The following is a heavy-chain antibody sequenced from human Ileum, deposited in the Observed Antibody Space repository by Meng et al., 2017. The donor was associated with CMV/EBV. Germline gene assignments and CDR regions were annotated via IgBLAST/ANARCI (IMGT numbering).Heavy chain of an antibody. CDR3: AKDRYFEPAHFDY. CDR2: ISSTSSYI. V-gene: IGHV3-21*01. D-gene: IGHD3-9*01. CDR1: GFTFSDYS. Sequence: GGSLRLSCAASGFTFSDYSMNWVRQAPGKGLEWVSSISSTSSYIYYADSVRGRFTISRDNAKNSLYLQMNSLRAEDTAVYYCAKDRYFEPAHFDYWGQGTLVTVSS. J-gene: IGHJ4*02.